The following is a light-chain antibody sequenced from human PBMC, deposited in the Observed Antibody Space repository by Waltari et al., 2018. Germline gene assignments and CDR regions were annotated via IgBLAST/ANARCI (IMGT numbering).Light chain of an antibody. CDR1: QTISDW. Sequence: DIQMTQSPSTLSASVGDRFTITCRASQTISDWLAWYQHKPGRAPRLLLYDASSLESGVPSRFSGSGFGTDFTLTISSLQPDDFASYYCQQYLVYPLTFGGGTKIEIK. CDR3: QQYLVYPLT. J-gene: IGKJ4*01. V-gene: IGKV1-5*01. CDR2: DAS.